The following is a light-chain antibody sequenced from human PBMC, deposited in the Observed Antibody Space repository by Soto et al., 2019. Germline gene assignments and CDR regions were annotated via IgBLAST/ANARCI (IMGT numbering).Light chain of an antibody. CDR2: DAS. CDR3: QQRSK. J-gene: IGKJ4*02. CDR1: QSVSSY. V-gene: IGKV3-11*01. Sequence: EIVLTQSPATLSLSPGERATLSCRASQSVSSYLAWYQQKPGQAPRLLIYDASNRATGIPARFSGSGSGTDFTLTISSLEPDDFAVYYCQQRSKFGGGTKVEIK.